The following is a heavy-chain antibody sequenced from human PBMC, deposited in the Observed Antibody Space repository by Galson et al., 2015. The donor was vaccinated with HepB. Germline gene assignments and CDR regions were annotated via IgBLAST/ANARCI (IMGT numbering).Heavy chain of an antibody. Sequence: SLRLSCAASGFSFNSYDMHWVRQAPDMGLEWVAGISYDGRNKYYADYLKGRITISREDSNNALYLQLINLRVEDTALYYCVRGTLIRGFVVAEDACWGQGTLVTVSS. CDR3: VRGTLIRGFVVAEDAC. CDR1: GFSFNSYD. CDR2: ISYDGRNK. V-gene: IGHV3-30*04. D-gene: IGHD2-15*01. J-gene: IGHJ4*02.